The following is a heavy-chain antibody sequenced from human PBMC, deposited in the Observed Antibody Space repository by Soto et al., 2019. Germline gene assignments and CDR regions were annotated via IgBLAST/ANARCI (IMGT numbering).Heavy chain of an antibody. CDR2: IIPIFGTA. V-gene: IGHV1-69*01. CDR1: GGTFSSYA. CDR3: ARGKERYCTNGVCSDYYGMDV. Sequence: SVTVSSTASGGTFSSYAISWVRQAPGQGLEWLGGIIPIFGTANYAQKFQGRVTITADESTSTAYMELSSLRSEDTAVYYCARGKERYCTNGVCSDYYGMDVWGQGTTVNVSS. D-gene: IGHD2-8*01. J-gene: IGHJ6*02.